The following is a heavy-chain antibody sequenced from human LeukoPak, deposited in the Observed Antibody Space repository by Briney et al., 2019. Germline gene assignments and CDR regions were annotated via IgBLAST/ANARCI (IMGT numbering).Heavy chain of an antibody. CDR1: GFTFSDYS. V-gene: IGHV3-11*01. CDR3: ARWIDGFDV. CDR2: ITSGGGSI. Sequence: GGSLRLSCTASGFTFSDYSLSWIRQSPGKGLEWISHITSGGGSIFYADFVEGRFTISRDNAENSLYLQLNSLRDEDTAVYYCARWIDGFDVWGQGTMVTVSS. J-gene: IGHJ3*01. D-gene: IGHD2-2*03.